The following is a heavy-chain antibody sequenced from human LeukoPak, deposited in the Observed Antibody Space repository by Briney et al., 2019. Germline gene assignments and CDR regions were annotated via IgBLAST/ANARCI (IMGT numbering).Heavy chain of an antibody. J-gene: IGHJ4*02. Sequence: GGSLRLSCAASGFTFSSYGMHWVRQAPGKGLEWVAFIRYDGSNKYYTDSVKGRLTISRDNSKNTLYLQMNSLRAEDTAVYYCAKDRDSSSWYFDYWGQGTLVTVSS. D-gene: IGHD6-13*01. CDR3: AKDRDSSSWYFDY. V-gene: IGHV3-30*02. CDR2: IRYDGSNK. CDR1: GFTFSSYG.